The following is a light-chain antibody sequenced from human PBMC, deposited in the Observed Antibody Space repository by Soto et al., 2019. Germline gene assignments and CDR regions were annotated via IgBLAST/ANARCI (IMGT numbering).Light chain of an antibody. V-gene: IGKV3-11*01. Sequence: ESVLTQSPGTLSLSPGEIATLSFSASQSVSSYLAWYQQKPGQAPRLLIYDASNRATGIPARFSGSGSGTDFTLTISSLEPEDFAVYYCQQRSNWPPSITFGQGTRLEIK. CDR2: DAS. CDR3: QQRSNWPPSIT. J-gene: IGKJ5*01. CDR1: QSVSSY.